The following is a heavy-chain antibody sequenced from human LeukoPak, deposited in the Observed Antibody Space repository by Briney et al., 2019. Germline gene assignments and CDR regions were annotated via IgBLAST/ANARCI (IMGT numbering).Heavy chain of an antibody. Sequence: GGSLRLSCAASGFTFSSYSMNWVRQAPGKGLEWVSYIGSSSSTIYYADSVKGRFTISRDNAKNSLYLQMNSLRAEDTAVYYCARDLVSEYTNSYGPNYYYGMDVWGQGTTVTVSS. CDR2: IGSSSSTI. V-gene: IGHV3-48*04. CDR1: GFTFSSYS. J-gene: IGHJ6*02. CDR3: ARDLVSEYTNSYGPNYYYGMDV. D-gene: IGHD5-18*01.